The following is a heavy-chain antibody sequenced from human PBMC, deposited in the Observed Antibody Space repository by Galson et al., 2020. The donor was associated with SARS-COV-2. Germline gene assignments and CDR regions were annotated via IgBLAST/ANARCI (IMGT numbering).Heavy chain of an antibody. D-gene: IGHD4-17*01. Sequence: SETLSLTCTVSGGSIDRPDNYWAWIRQPPGQGLEYIGYIFHNGAAYYSPSLKSRLTISLDTSKDEFYLRLNSVTAADTAVYYCATIPIYGIYWYVDLWGRGTLVSVSS. J-gene: IGHJ2*01. CDR1: GGSIDRPDNY. V-gene: IGHV4-30-4*08. CDR3: ATIPIYGIYWYVDL. CDR2: IFHNGAA.